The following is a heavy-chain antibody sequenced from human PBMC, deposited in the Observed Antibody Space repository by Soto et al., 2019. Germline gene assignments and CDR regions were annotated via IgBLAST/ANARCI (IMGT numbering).Heavy chain of an antibody. CDR1: GFTFSYYY. Sequence: GGSLRLSCAASGFTFSYYYMIWVRQAPGRGLEWISYSSNSGTFARYATSVKGRFSISRDNANNSLCLEMNSLRVEDTAVYYCARSGDNFNVLDYWGQGTPVTVSS. CDR2: SSNSGTFA. J-gene: IGHJ4*02. V-gene: IGHV3-11*06. D-gene: IGHD1-1*01. CDR3: ARSGDNFNVLDY.